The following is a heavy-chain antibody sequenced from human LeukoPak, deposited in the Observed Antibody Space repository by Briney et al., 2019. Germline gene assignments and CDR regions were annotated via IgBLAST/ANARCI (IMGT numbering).Heavy chain of an antibody. CDR1: GFTFSDNY. V-gene: IGHV3-11*04. D-gene: IGHD1-26*01. CDR2: VSPSVTDI. Sequence: KPGGALRLSRAVSGFTFSDNYMTWIRQAPGKGLESLSYVSPSVTDISYADSVKGRFTIYRDNARNSLYLQMHSLGREDTAVYYCARDTYSGNYGNYYYYSMDVWGKGTTVTISS. CDR3: ARDTYSGNYGNYYYYSMDV. J-gene: IGHJ6*03.